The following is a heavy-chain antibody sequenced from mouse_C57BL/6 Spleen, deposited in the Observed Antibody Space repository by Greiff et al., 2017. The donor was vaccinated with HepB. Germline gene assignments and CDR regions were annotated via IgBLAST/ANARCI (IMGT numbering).Heavy chain of an antibody. CDR1: GYTFTDYY. D-gene: IGHD2-13*01. CDR3: ARSDYEGYAMDY. Sequence: VQLQQSGPVLVKPGASVKMSCKASGYTFTDYYMNWVKQSHGKSLEWIGVINPYNGGTSYNQKFKGKATLTVDKSSSTAYMELNSLTSEDSAVYYCARSDYEGYAMDYWGQGTSVTVSS. CDR2: INPYNGGT. J-gene: IGHJ4*01. V-gene: IGHV1-19*01.